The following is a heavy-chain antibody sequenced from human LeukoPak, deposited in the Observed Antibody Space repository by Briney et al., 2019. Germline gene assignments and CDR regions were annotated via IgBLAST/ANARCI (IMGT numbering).Heavy chain of an antibody. CDR1: GGSISSYY. D-gene: IGHD3-9*01. V-gene: IGHV4-59*01. CDR2: IYYSGST. CDR3: AMGLRCFDWLYSPHYYYGMDV. Sequence: SETLSLTCTVSGGSISSYYWSWIRQPPGKGLEWIGYIYYSGSTNYNPSLKSRVTISVDTSKNQFSLKLSSVTAADTAVYYCAMGLRCFDWLYSPHYYYGMDVWGQGTTVTVSS. J-gene: IGHJ6*02.